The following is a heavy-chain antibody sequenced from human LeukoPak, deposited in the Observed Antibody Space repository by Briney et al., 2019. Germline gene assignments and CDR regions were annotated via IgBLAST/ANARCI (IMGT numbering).Heavy chain of an antibody. CDR1: GGSISSGSYY. D-gene: IGHD6-19*01. CDR3: ARAGSGWYRFDY. CDR2: IYTSGST. J-gene: IGHJ4*02. Sequence: SETLSLTCTVSGGSISSGSYYWSWIRQPAGKGLEWIGRIYTSGSTNYNPSLKSRVTISVDTSKNQFSLKLSSVTAADTAVYYCARAGSGWYRFDYWGQGTLVTVSS. V-gene: IGHV4-61*02.